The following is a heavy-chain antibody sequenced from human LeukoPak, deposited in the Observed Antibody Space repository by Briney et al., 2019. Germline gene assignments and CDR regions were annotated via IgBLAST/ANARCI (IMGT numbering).Heavy chain of an antibody. CDR3: AKDLADGSGPGD. CDR1: GFTFSSSE. D-gene: IGHD3-10*01. Sequence: GGSLRLSCAASGFTFSSSEMNWVRQAPGKGLEWVSAISGSGGSTYYADSVKGRFTISRDNSKNTLYLQMNSLRAEDTAVYYCAKDLADGSGPGDWGQGTLVTVSS. CDR2: ISGSGGST. J-gene: IGHJ4*02. V-gene: IGHV3-23*01.